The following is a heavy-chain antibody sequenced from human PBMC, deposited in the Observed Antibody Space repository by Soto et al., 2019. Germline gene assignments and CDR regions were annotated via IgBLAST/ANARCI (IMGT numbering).Heavy chain of an antibody. CDR3: ATLNYLRYYFDY. J-gene: IGHJ4*02. Sequence: PSETLSITCTVSGGSVSSGHYDWSWIRQPPGKGLEWIGYIYYIGSTNYNPSLKSRVTISVDTSKNQFSLKLSSLTAADTAVYYCATLNYLRYYFDYWGQGTLVTVSS. CDR2: IYYIGST. CDR1: GGSVSSGHYD. D-gene: IGHD1-7*01. V-gene: IGHV4-61*01.